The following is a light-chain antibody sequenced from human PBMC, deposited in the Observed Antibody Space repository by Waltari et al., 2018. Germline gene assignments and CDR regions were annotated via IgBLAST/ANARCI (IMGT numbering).Light chain of an antibody. Sequence: DIVMTQTPLSLPITPGEPASISCRSSQSLLLSNGNTYLHWYLQKPGQSPQLLIYGGSNRASGVPDRFSGSGSGTDFTLKISKVETEDVGVYYCVQAIAFPLTFGGGTKVEIK. V-gene: IGKV2-40*01. J-gene: IGKJ4*01. CDR1: QSLLLSNGNTY. CDR2: GGS. CDR3: VQAIAFPLT.